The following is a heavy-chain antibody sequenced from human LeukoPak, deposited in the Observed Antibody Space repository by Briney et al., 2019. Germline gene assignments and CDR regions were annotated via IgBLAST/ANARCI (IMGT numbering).Heavy chain of an antibody. V-gene: IGHV4-39*07. D-gene: IGHD2-8*01. J-gene: IGHJ5*02. CDR3: AQNGQSGFSFDP. CDR2: IYYSGST. CDR1: GGSISSSSYY. Sequence: ASETLSLTCTVSGGSISSSSYYWGWIRQPPGKGLEWIGSIYYSGSTYYNPSLKSRVTISADTSKNQFSLKLSSVTAADTAVYYCAQNGQSGFSFDPWGQRTLATVSS.